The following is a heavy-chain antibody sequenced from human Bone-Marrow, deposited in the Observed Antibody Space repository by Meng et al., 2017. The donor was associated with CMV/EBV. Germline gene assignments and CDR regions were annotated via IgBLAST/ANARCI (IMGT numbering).Heavy chain of an antibody. Sequence: GESLKISCAAPGFTFSSYGMHWVRQAPGKGLEWVAFIRYDGSNKYYADSVKGRFTISRDNSKNTLYLQMNGLRADDTAVYYCAKVSNTWYYFDYWGQGTRVTVSS. J-gene: IGHJ4*02. D-gene: IGHD3-3*02. CDR2: IRYDGSNK. CDR1: GFTFSSYG. CDR3: AKVSNTWYYFDY. V-gene: IGHV3-30*02.